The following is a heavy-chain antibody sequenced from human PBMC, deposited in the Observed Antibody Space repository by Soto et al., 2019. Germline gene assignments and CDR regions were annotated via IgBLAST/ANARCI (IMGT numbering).Heavy chain of an antibody. CDR2: INQDGGEK. J-gene: IGHJ6*02. V-gene: IGHV3-7*05. Sequence: EVQLVESGGGLVQPGESLRLSCAASEFTFSSYWMSWVRQVPGKGLEWVANINQDGGEKFYVDSVKGRFTISRDNAKNSLYLQMNSLRAEDTAVYYCAREGSDVLTDFYFFAMDVWGQGTTVTVSS. D-gene: IGHD7-27*01. CDR1: EFTFSSYW. CDR3: AREGSDVLTDFYFFAMDV.